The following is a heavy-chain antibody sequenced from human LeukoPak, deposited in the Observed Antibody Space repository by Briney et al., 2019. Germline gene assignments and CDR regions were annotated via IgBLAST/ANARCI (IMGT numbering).Heavy chain of an antibody. CDR3: SSLGFDPSVAGYNI. CDR1: GFSFSGSD. Sequence: GESLKISCAASGFSFSGSDIHWVRQASGKGLELVGDMRSKANNYATAYVASVQGRFTISRDDSQNTAYLQMNSLRIDDTAVYYCSSLGFDPSVAGYNIWGQGSRVTVSS. J-gene: IGHJ3*02. D-gene: IGHD6-19*01. CDR2: MRSKANNYAT. V-gene: IGHV3-73*01.